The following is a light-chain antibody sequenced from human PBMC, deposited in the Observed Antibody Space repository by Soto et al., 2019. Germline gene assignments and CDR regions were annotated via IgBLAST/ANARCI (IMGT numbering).Light chain of an antibody. Sequence: DVVMTQSPLSLPVTLGQPASISCRSSQSLVYNEANTYLNWFHQRPGQSPSRLIYGVSNLDSGVQNRVSGRGSGTDFTLTISTVGAEDVWVYYCMQGRHWPLTFGQGTRLEIK. CDR1: QSLVYNEANTY. J-gene: IGKJ5*01. V-gene: IGKV2-30*01. CDR2: GVS. CDR3: MQGRHWPLT.